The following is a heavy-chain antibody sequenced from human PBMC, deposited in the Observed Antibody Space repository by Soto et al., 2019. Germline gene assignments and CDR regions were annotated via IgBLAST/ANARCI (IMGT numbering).Heavy chain of an antibody. CDR1: GFTFSSYS. CDR3: ARDSRAPSYYDFWSGFEYYYYYGMDV. CDR2: ISSSSSTI. D-gene: IGHD3-3*01. Sequence: GGSLRLSCAASGFTFSSYSMNWVRQAPGKGLEWVSYISSSSSTIYYADSVKGRSTISRDNAKNSLYLQMNSLRDEDTAVYYCARDSRAPSYYDFWSGFEYYYYYGMDVWGQGTTVTVSS. V-gene: IGHV3-48*02. J-gene: IGHJ6*02.